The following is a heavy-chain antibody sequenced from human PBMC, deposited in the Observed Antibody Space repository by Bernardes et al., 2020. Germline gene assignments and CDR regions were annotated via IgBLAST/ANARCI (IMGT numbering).Heavy chain of an antibody. V-gene: IGHV3-23*01. CDR1: GFTFSSYA. J-gene: IGHJ5*02. Sequence: VESLFLSCAASGFTFSSYAMSWVRQAPGKGLEWVSAISGSGGSTYYADSVKGRFTISRDNSKNTLYLQMNSLRAEDTAVYYCAKDGSVLLWFRELLGWFDPWGQGTLVTVSS. CDR3: AKDGSVLLWFRELLGWFDP. D-gene: IGHD3-10*01. CDR2: ISGSGGST.